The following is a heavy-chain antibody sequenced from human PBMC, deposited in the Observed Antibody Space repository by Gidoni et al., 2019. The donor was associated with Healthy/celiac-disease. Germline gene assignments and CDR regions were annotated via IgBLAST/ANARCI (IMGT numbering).Heavy chain of an antibody. J-gene: IGHJ4*02. CDR2: MNPNSGNT. V-gene: IGHV1-8*01. CDR3: ARRLEYCSGGSCYTNFDY. CDR1: GYTFTSYD. D-gene: IGHD2-15*01. Sequence: QVQLVQSGAEVKKPGASVKVSCKAYGYTFTSYDINWLRQATGQGLEWMGWMNPNSGNTGYAQKFQGRVTMTRNTSISTAYMELSSLRSEDTAVYYCARRLEYCSGGSCYTNFDYWGQGTLVTVSS.